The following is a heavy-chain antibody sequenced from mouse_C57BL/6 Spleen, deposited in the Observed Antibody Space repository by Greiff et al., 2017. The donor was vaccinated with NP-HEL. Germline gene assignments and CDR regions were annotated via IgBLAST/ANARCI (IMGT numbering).Heavy chain of an antibody. CDR1: GYAFTNYL. Sequence: QVHVKQSGAELVRPGTSVKVSCKASGYAFTNYLIEWVKQRPGQGLEWIGVINPGSGGTNYNEKFKGKATLTADKSSSTAYMQLSSLTSEDSAVYVCARKRSTVVGAMDYWGQGTSVTVSS. J-gene: IGHJ4*01. V-gene: IGHV1-54*01. CDR2: INPGSGGT. CDR3: ARKRSTVVGAMDY. D-gene: IGHD1-1*01.